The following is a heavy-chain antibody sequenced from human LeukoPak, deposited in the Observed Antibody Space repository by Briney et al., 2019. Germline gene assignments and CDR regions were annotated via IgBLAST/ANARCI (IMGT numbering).Heavy chain of an antibody. CDR1: KFSFSSYG. Sequence: GGSLRLSCAASKFSFSSYGMHWVRQAPGKGLEWVAFIRNDGSSKQYADSVKGRFTISRDNSKNTLYLQMNSLRAEDTAVYYCAKGGTTWDFDYWGQGTLVTVSS. CDR3: AKGGTTWDFDY. D-gene: IGHD2/OR15-2a*01. J-gene: IGHJ4*02. CDR2: IRNDGSSK. V-gene: IGHV3-30*02.